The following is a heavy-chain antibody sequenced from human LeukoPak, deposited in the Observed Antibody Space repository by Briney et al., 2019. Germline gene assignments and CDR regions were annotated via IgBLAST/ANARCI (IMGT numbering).Heavy chain of an antibody. Sequence: GASVKVSCKASGGTFSSYAISWVRQAPGQGLEWTGGIIPIFGTANYAQKFQGRVTITTDESTSTAYMELSSLRSEDTAVYYCARSPARAISYYYYYMDVWGKGTTVTVSS. CDR3: ARSPARAISYYYYYMDV. D-gene: IGHD2-2*02. CDR1: GGTFSSYA. CDR2: IIPIFGTA. V-gene: IGHV1-69*05. J-gene: IGHJ6*03.